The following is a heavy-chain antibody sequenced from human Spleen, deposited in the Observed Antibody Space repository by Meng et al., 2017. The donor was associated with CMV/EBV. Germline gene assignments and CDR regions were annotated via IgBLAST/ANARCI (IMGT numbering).Heavy chain of an antibody. CDR2: INHSGST. V-gene: IGHV4-34*01. CDR3: ARNGEQWLVPKNWFHP. D-gene: IGHD6-19*01. J-gene: IGHJ5*02. Sequence: SGGSFSGYYWSWFRQPPGKGLEWIGEINHSGSTNYNPSLKSRVTISVDTSKNQFSLKLSSVTAADTAVYYCARNGEQWLVPKNWFHPWGQGTLVTVSS. CDR1: GGSFSGYY.